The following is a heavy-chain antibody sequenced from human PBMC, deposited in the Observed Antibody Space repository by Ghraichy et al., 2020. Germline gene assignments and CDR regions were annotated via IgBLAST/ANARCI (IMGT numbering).Heavy chain of an antibody. CDR3: ARDRAWASFDN. Sequence: GGSLRLSCAASGFIFSKHGMNWVRQAPGKGLEWVAGIQFDGSKTYYVDSVRGRFTTSRDDSKSTVFLQMNSLRAEDTAIYYCARDRAWASFDNWGQGTLVTVSS. J-gene: IGHJ4*02. V-gene: IGHV3-33*05. CDR2: IQFDGSKT. CDR1: GFIFSKHG.